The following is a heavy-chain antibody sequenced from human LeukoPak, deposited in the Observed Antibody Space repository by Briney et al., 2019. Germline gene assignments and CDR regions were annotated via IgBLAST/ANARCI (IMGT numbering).Heavy chain of an antibody. D-gene: IGHD5-18*01. Sequence: SGGSLRLSCASSGFSFRTSGMHWVRQAPGKGLEWVAFIRYDGSNKYYADSVKGRFTISRDNSKNTLYLQMNSLRAEDTAVYYCAKASGYSHAFDIWGQGTMVTVSS. CDR2: IRYDGSNK. CDR1: GFSFRTSG. J-gene: IGHJ3*02. V-gene: IGHV3-30*02. CDR3: AKASGYSHAFDI.